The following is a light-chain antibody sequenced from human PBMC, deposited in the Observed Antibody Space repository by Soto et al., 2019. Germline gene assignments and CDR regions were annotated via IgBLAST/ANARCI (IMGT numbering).Light chain of an antibody. CDR3: QSYDSSLSGSGRV. Sequence: QAVLTQPPSVSGAPGQRVTISCTGSRSNIGAGYDVHWYQQLPGTAPKLLIYDNSYRPSGVPDRFSGSKSDTSASLAITGLQAEDEADYYCQSYDSSLSGSGRVFGGGTKLTVL. V-gene: IGLV1-40*01. CDR1: RSNIGAGYD. J-gene: IGLJ2*01. CDR2: DNS.